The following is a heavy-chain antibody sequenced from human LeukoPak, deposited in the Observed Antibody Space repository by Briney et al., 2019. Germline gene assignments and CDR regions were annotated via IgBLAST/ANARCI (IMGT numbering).Heavy chain of an antibody. CDR3: ARDSPSADSFDY. V-gene: IGHV1-69*06. CDR2: IIPIFGTA. J-gene: IGHJ4*02. Sequence: GASVKVSCKASGYTFTGYYMHWVRQAPGQGLEWMGGIIPIFGTANYAQKFQGRVTITADKSTSTAYMELSSLRSEDTAVYYCARDSPSADSFDYWGQGTLVTVSS. CDR1: GYTFTGYY. D-gene: IGHD4-11*01.